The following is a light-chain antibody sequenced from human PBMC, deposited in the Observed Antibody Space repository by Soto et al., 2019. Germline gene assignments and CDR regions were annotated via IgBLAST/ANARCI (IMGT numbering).Light chain of an antibody. CDR3: HVWNRSSDHVV. Sequence: SYELTQPPSVSVAPGKTARLTCGGNNIGSKNVYWYQQKPGQAPVLVIFYDSDRPSWIPDRFSGSNSGNTATLTISRVEAGDEADYYCHVWNRSSDHVVFGGGTKLTVL. V-gene: IGLV3-21*04. CDR1: NIGSKN. J-gene: IGLJ2*01. CDR2: YDS.